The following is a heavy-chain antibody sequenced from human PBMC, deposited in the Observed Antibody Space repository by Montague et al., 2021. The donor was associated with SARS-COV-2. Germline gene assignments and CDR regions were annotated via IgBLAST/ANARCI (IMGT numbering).Heavy chain of an antibody. D-gene: IGHD5-24*01. CDR3: ARDSMAYGMDV. J-gene: IGHJ6*02. Sequence: SLRLSCAASGFTVSSNYMSWVRQAPGKGLEWVSVIYSGGSTYYADSVKGRFTISRDNSKNTLYLHMNSLRAEDTAVYYCARDSMAYGMDVWGQGTTVTVSS. CDR1: GFTVSSNY. V-gene: IGHV3-53*01. CDR2: IYSGGST.